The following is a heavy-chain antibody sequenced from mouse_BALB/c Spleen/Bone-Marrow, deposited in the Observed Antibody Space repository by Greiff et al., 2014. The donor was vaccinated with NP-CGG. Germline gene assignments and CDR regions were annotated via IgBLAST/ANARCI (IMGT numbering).Heavy chain of an antibody. D-gene: IGHD4-1*01. Sequence: VKLMESGAELAKPGASVKMSCKASGYTFTSYWMHWVKQRPGQGLEWIGYINPSTGYTEYNQKFKDKATLTADKSSSTAYMQLSSLTSEDSAFYYCAANWDVDWGQGTTLTVSS. V-gene: IGHV1-7*01. CDR2: INPSTGYT. CDR3: AANWDVD. CDR1: GYTFTSYW. J-gene: IGHJ2*01.